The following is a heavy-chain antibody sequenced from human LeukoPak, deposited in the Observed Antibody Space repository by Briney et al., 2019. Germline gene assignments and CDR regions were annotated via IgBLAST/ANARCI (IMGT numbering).Heavy chain of an antibody. D-gene: IGHD1-26*01. CDR3: ARGREWEPKVFDY. CDR1: GGSISSGGYY. CDR2: IHYSGST. V-gene: IGHV4-61*08. Sequence: SQTLSLTCTVSGGSISSGGYYWSWIRQHPGKGLEWIGYIHYSGSTNYNPSLKSRVTISVDTSKNQFSLKLSSVTAADTAVYYCARGREWEPKVFDYWGQGTLVTVSS. J-gene: IGHJ4*02.